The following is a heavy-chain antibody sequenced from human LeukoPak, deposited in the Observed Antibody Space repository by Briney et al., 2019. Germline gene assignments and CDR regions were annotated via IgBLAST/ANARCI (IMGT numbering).Heavy chain of an antibody. CDR3: ARERDYYYGMDV. V-gene: IGHV3-72*01. CDR1: GFTFSDHY. CDR2: TRNKAKSYTT. J-gene: IGHJ6*02. Sequence: PGGSLRLSCVASGFTFSDHYMDWVRQAPGKGLEWVGRTRNKAKSYTTEYAASVKGRFTISRDDSKNSLYLQMNSLKTEDTAVYYRARERDYYYGMDVWGQGTTVTVSS.